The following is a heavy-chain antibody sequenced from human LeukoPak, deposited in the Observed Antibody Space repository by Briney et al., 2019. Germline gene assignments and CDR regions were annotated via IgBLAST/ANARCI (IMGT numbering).Heavy chain of an antibody. Sequence: QSVGSLRLSCAASGFTFSGSAMHWVRQASGKGLEWVGRIRSKANSYATAYAASVKGRFTISRDDSKNTAYLQMNSLRAEDTAVYYCAREAYVAYCGGDCYSNNWFDPWGQGTLVTVSS. D-gene: IGHD2-21*02. CDR3: AREAYVAYCGGDCYSNNWFDP. CDR2: IRSKANSYAT. CDR1: GFTFSGSA. J-gene: IGHJ5*02. V-gene: IGHV3-73*01.